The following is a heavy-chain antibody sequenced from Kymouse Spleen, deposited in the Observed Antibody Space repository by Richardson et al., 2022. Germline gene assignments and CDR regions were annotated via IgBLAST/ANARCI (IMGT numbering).Heavy chain of an antibody. Sequence: QVQLVESGGGVVQPGRSLRLSCAASGFTFSSYGMHWVRQAPGKGLEWVAVIWYDGSNKYYADSVKGRFTISRDNSKNTLYLQMNSLRAEDTAVYYCARERNYDILTGYPYYYYYGMDVWGQGTTVTVSS. CDR1: GFTFSSYG. CDR2: IWYDGSNK. CDR3: ARERNYDILTGYPYYYYYGMDV. V-gene: IGHV3-33*01. D-gene: IGHD3-9*01. J-gene: IGHJ6*02.